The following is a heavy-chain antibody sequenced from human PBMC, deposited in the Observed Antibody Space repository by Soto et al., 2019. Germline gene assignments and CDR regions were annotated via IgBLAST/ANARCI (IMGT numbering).Heavy chain of an antibody. V-gene: IGHV3-21*01. J-gene: IGHJ5*02. CDR2: ISSSSSYI. CDR1: GFTFSSYS. CDR3: ARDVVVVPAAIHWFDP. D-gene: IGHD2-2*01. Sequence: GGSLRLSCAASGFTFSSYSMNWVRQAPGKGLEWVSSISSSSSYIYYADSVKGRFTISRDNAKNSLYLQMNSLRAEGTAVYYCARDVVVVPAAIHWFDPWGQGTLVTVSS.